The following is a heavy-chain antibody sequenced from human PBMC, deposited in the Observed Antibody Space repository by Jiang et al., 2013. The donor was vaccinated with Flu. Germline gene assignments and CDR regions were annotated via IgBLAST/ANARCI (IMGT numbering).Heavy chain of an antibody. CDR3: ARDSASRIQLPGRAFDI. J-gene: IGHJ3*02. CDR2: ISAYNGNT. Sequence: GAEVKKPGASVKVSCKASGYTFTSYGISWVRQAPGQGLEWMGWISAYNGNTNYAQKLQGRVTMTTDTSTSTAYMELRSLRSDDTAVYYCARDSASRIQLPGRAFDIWGQGTMVTVSS. CDR1: GYTFTSYG. V-gene: IGHV1-18*01. D-gene: IGHD5-18*01.